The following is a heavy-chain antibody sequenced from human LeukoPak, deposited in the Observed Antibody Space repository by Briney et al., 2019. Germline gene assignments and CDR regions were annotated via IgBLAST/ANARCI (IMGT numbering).Heavy chain of an antibody. V-gene: IGHV3-48*03. CDR1: GFTFRSYE. CDR3: ARGTSTDWFDP. J-gene: IGHJ5*02. Sequence: GGSLRLSCAASGFTFRSYEMNWVRQAPGKGLEWVSYISSSGSTIYYADSVKGRFTISRDNAKNSLYLQMNSLRAEDTAVYYCARGTSTDWFDPWGQGTLVTVSS. CDR2: ISSSGSTI. D-gene: IGHD2-21*02.